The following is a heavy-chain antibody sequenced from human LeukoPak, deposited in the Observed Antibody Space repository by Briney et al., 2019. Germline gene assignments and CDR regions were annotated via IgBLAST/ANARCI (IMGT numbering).Heavy chain of an antibody. D-gene: IGHD4-17*01. Sequence: PGGSLRLSCAASGFTFTSVWMHWFRQAPGRGLVWISRISTDGAVTGYADSVKGRFTISRDNAKNTLYLQMNSLRAEDTAVYYCARDRTTVTLFDNWGQGALVTASS. J-gene: IGHJ4*02. CDR1: GFTFTSVW. V-gene: IGHV3-74*01. CDR3: ARDRTTVTLFDN. CDR2: ISTDGAVT.